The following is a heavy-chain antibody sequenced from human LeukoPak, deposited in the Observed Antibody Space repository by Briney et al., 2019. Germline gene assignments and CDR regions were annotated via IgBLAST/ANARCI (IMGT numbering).Heavy chain of an antibody. J-gene: IGHJ4*02. V-gene: IGHV3-48*02. CDR1: GFTFSSYS. CDR3: ARVWGYPNGFDY. D-gene: IGHD2-15*01. CDR2: ISSSSGTI. Sequence: RGSLRLSCAASGFTFSSYSMNWVRQAPGKGLEWVSYISSSSGTIYYADSVKGRFTISRDNAKNSLYLQMNSLRDEDTAVYYCARVWGYPNGFDYWGEGTLVTVSS.